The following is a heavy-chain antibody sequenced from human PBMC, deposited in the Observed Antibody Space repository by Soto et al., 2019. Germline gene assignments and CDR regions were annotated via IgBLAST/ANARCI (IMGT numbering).Heavy chain of an antibody. CDR2: IGTAGDT. D-gene: IGHD6-6*01. V-gene: IGHV3-13*01. CDR1: GFTFSNYD. J-gene: IGHJ6*02. Sequence: GGSLRLSCAASGFTFSNYDMHWVRQGTGKGLEWVSAIGTAGDTYYSDSVQGRFTIFRENAKNSLYLQMNSLRAGDTAVYFCTRGEYVSSSFYHYGMDVWGQGTTATVSS. CDR3: TRGEYVSSSFYHYGMDV.